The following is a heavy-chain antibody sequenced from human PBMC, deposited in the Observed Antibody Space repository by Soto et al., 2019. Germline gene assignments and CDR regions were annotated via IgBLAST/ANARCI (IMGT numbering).Heavy chain of an antibody. CDR3: ARDYSNFNSYYYYGMDV. D-gene: IGHD4-4*01. CDR2: IYYSGST. CDR1: GGSISRSTYY. J-gene: IGHJ6*02. Sequence: SETLSLTCTVSGGSISRSTYYWGWIRQPPGKGLEWIGSIYYSGSTYYRPSLKSRVTISVDTSKNQFSLKLSSVTAADTAVYYCARDYSNFNSYYYYGMDVWGQGTTVTVSS. V-gene: IGHV4-39*02.